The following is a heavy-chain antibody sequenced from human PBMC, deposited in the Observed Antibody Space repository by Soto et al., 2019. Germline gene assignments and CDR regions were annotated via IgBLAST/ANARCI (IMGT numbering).Heavy chain of an antibody. J-gene: IGHJ4*02. D-gene: IGHD2-2*01. CDR3: ARGMLSYCSSTSCYEYLY. CDR2: INPSGGST. CDR1: GYTFTSYY. Sequence: ASVKVSCKASGYTFTSYYMHWVRQAPGQGLEWMGIINPSGGSTSYAQKFQGRVTMTRDTSTSTVYMELSSLRSEDTAVYYCARGMLSYCSSTSCYEYLYWGQGTLVTVSS. V-gene: IGHV1-46*03.